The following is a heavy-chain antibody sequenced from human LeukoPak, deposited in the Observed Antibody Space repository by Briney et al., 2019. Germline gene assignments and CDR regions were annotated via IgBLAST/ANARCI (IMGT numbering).Heavy chain of an antibody. Sequence: GASVTVSCKASGYAFTGYYMHWVRQAPGQGLEWVGWINPNSGGTNYAQKFQGRVTMTRDTSISTAYMELSRLRSDDTAVYYCARAPREYSSSWYYFDYWGQGTLVTVSS. CDR3: ARAPREYSSSWYYFDY. V-gene: IGHV1-2*02. J-gene: IGHJ4*02. CDR1: GYAFTGYY. D-gene: IGHD6-13*01. CDR2: INPNSGGT.